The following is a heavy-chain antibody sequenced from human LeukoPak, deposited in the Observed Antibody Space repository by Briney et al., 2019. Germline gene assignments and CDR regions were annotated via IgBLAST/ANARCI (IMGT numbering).Heavy chain of an antibody. J-gene: IGHJ5*02. CDR3: ARLYYDSRGYYWFDR. CDR2: IYHSGST. V-gene: IGHV4-39*01. D-gene: IGHD3-22*01. Sequence: PSGTLSLTCTVSGGSIISTSFYWGWIRQPPGKGLAWLGSIYHSGSTYDNPSLKSRVTISVDRSKNQFSLKLSSVTAADTAVYYCARLYYDSRGYYWFDRWGQGTLVTVSS. CDR1: GGSIISTSFY.